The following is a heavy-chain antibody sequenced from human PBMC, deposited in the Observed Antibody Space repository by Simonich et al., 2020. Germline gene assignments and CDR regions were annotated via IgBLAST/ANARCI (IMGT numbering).Heavy chain of an antibody. J-gene: IGHJ3*02. CDR2: SNPNSGGT. CDR1: GYTFTGYY. D-gene: IGHD7-27*01. CDR3: ARGRLTGDKGAFDI. V-gene: IGHV1-2*02. Sequence: QVQLVQSGAEVKKPGASVKVSCKASGYTFTGYYMHWVRQAPGQGLEWMGWSNPNSGGTNDAQKFQGRVTMTRDTSISTAYMELSRLRSDDTAVYYCARGRLTGDKGAFDIWGQGTMVTVSS.